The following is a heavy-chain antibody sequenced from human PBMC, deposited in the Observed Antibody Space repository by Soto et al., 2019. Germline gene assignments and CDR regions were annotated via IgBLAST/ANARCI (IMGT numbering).Heavy chain of an antibody. CDR3: ARTDVDTAMGHPYYYYYYMDV. CDR1: GGSISSYY. Sequence: SETLSLTCTVSGGSISSYYWSWIRQPPGKGLEWIGYIYYSGSTNYNPSLKSRVTISVDTSKNQFSLKLSSVTAAYTAVYYCARTDVDTAMGHPYYYYYYMDVWGKGTTVTVSS. D-gene: IGHD5-18*01. CDR2: IYYSGST. V-gene: IGHV4-59*08. J-gene: IGHJ6*03.